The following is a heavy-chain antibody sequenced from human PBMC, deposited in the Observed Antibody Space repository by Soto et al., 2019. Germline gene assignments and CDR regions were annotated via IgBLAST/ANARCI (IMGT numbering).Heavy chain of an antibody. Sequence: QVQLVESGGGVVQPGRSLRLSCAASGFSFSSYGMNWVRQAPGKGLEWVAVIWYDGTNKYYADSVKGRFTISRDDSKNTLYLEMNILRAEDRAVYYCVRDHSPSAYYYKPGNYDCWFDPWGQGTLVTVSS. CDR2: IWYDGTNK. CDR1: GFSFSSYG. D-gene: IGHD3-10*01. CDR3: VRDHSPSAYYYKPGNYDCWFDP. J-gene: IGHJ5*02. V-gene: IGHV3-33*01.